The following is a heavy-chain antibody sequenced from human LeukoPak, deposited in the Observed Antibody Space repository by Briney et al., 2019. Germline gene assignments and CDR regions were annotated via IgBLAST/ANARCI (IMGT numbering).Heavy chain of an antibody. Sequence: SETLSLTCTVSGGSISSYYWSWIRLPPGKGLEWIGYVYYSGSTNYNPSLKSRVTISVDTSKKQFTLNLSSVTAADTAMYYCARHSPIAATGTFDYWGQGTLVTVSS. D-gene: IGHD6-13*01. CDR2: VYYSGST. CDR1: GGSISSYY. J-gene: IGHJ4*02. V-gene: IGHV4-59*08. CDR3: ARHSPIAATGTFDY.